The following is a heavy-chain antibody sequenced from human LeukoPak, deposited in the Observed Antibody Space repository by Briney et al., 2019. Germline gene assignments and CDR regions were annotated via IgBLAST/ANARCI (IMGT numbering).Heavy chain of an antibody. CDR3: ARYPSKLRFDY. J-gene: IGHJ4*02. Sequence: SETLSLTCAVYGGSFSGYYWSWIRQPPGKGLEWIGEINHSGSTNYNPSLKSRVTISVDTSKSQFSLKLSSVTAADTAVYYCARYPSKLRFDYWGQGTLVTVSS. CDR2: INHSGST. CDR1: GGSFSGYY. D-gene: IGHD4-23*01. V-gene: IGHV4-34*01.